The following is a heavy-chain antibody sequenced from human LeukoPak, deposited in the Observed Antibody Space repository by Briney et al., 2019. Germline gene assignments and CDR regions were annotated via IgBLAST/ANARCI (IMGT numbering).Heavy chain of an antibody. V-gene: IGHV1-2*02. D-gene: IGHD3-22*01. CDR2: IDPHSGGT. CDR1: GYTSIDYY. Sequence: GASVKVSCKASGYTSIDYYMHWVRQAPGQGLGWMGWIDPHSGGTNYAQKFQGRVTMTRDTSISTAYMELSRLRSDDTAVYYCAREYYDSSGCKHGFDIWGQGTMVTVSS. CDR3: AREYYDSSGCKHGFDI. J-gene: IGHJ3*02.